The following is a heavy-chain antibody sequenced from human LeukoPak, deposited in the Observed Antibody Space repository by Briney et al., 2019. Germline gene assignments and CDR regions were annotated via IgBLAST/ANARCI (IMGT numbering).Heavy chain of an antibody. CDR3: ARLPRYYDSSGYHPAYFDY. D-gene: IGHD3-22*01. CDR2: IYTSGST. Sequence: SETLSLTCTVSGGSISSGSYYWSWIRQPAGKGLEWIGRIYTSGSTNYNPSLKSRVTISVDTSKNQFSLKLSSVTAADTAVYYCARLPRYYDSSGYHPAYFDYWGQGTLVTVSS. V-gene: IGHV4-61*02. CDR1: GGSISSGSYY. J-gene: IGHJ4*02.